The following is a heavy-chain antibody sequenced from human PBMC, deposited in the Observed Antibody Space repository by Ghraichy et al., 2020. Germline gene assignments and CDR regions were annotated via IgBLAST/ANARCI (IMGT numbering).Heavy chain of an antibody. V-gene: IGHV3-21*01. D-gene: IGHD3-10*01. CDR2: ISSSSSYI. J-gene: IGHJ6*02. Sequence: GGSLRLSCAASGFTFSSYSMNWVRQAPGKGLEWVSSISSSSSYIYYADSVKGRFTISRDNAKNSLYLQMNSLRAEDTAVYYCARDDYYGSGSYSSDYSYYYGMGVWGQDTTVTVSS. CDR3: ARDDYYGSGSYSSDYSYYYGMGV. CDR1: GFTFSSYS.